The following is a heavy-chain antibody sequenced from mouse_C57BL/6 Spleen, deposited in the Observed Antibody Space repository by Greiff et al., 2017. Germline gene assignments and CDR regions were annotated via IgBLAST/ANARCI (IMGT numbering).Heavy chain of an antibody. J-gene: IGHJ4*01. CDR2: IYPGDGDT. Sequence: QVQLKQSGPELVKPGASVKISCKASGYAFSSSWMNWVKQRPGKGLEWIGRIYPGDGDTNYNGKFKGKATLTADKSSSTAYMQLSSLTSEDSAVDFCARGDLLSYSMDYWGQGTSVTVSS. D-gene: IGHD2-10*01. CDR3: ARGDLLSYSMDY. V-gene: IGHV1-82*01. CDR1: GYAFSSSW.